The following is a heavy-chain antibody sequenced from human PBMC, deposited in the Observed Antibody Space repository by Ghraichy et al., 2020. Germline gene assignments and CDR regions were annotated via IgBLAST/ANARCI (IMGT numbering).Heavy chain of an antibody. CDR3: AKNLLSYMDV. CDR1: GFTFSSYA. Sequence: GESLNISCAASGFTFSSYAMSWVRQAPGKGLEWVSAISGSGGSTYYADSVKGRFTISRDNAKNTLYLQMNSLRAEDTAVYYCAKNLLSYMDVWGQWTTVTVSS. J-gene: IGHJ6*02. V-gene: IGHV3-23*01. CDR2: ISGSGGST. D-gene: IGHD2-21*01.